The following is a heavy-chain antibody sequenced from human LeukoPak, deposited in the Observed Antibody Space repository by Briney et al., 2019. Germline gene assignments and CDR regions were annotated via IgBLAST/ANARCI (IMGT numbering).Heavy chain of an antibody. CDR1: GFTFSSYA. J-gene: IGHJ4*02. CDR2: ISYDGSNK. D-gene: IGHD4-17*01. CDR3: AREPGHGELDY. V-gene: IGHV3-30-3*01. Sequence: GGSLRLSCAASGFTFSSYAMHWVRQAPGKGLEWVAVISYDGSNKYYADSVKGRFTISRDNSKNTPYLQMNSLRAEDTAVYYCAREPGHGELDYWGQGTLVTVSS.